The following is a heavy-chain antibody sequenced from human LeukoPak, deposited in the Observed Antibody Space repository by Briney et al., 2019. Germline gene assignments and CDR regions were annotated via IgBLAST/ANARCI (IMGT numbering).Heavy chain of an antibody. CDR3: ASPAVYSSSWYYFDY. V-gene: IGHV3-30*03. J-gene: IGHJ4*02. CDR2: ISYNGSSK. Sequence: GGSLRLSCAASGFTFSSFGMHWVRQAPGKGLEWVAVISYNGSSKYYADSVKGRFTISRDNSKNTLYLQMNSLRAEDTAVYYCASPAVYSSSWYYFDYWGREPWSPSPQ. D-gene: IGHD6-13*01. CDR1: GFTFSSFG.